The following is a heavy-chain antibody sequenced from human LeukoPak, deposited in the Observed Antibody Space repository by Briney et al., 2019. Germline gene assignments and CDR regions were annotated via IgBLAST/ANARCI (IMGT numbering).Heavy chain of an antibody. D-gene: IGHD1-1*01. CDR2: ISAYNGNT. CDR1: GYTFTSYG. V-gene: IGHV1-18*01. Sequence: ASVKVSCKASGYTFTSYGISWVRQAPGQGLEWMGWISAYNGNTNYAQKPQGRVTMTTDTSTSTAYMELRSLRSDDTAVYYCARAARVRPALENFDYWGQGTLVTVSS. J-gene: IGHJ4*02. CDR3: ARAARVRPALENFDY.